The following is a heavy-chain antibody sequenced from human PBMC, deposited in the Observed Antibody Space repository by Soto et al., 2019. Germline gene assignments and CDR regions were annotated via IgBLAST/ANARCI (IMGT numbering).Heavy chain of an antibody. D-gene: IGHD3-3*01. CDR3: ARDRTYVLRLLEWSHYYYYGMDV. Sequence: GSLRLSCAASGLSLSSYAMHWVRQAPGKGLELVAVISYDGSNKYYADSVKGRFTISRDNSKNTLYLQMNSLRAEDTAVYYCARDRTYVLRLLEWSHYYYYGMDVWGQGTTVTVSS. CDR2: ISYDGSNK. CDR1: GLSLSSYA. V-gene: IGHV3-30-3*01. J-gene: IGHJ6*02.